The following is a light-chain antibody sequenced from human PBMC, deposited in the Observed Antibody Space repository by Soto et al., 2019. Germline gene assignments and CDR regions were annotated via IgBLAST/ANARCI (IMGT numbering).Light chain of an antibody. CDR1: SSDVGNYDF. V-gene: IGLV2-14*01. CDR3: SSYTTSSTVV. CDR2: EVS. Sequence: QSALTQPASVSGSPGQSITISCTGTSSDVGNYDFVSWYQQHPGEAPKLMIFEVSNRPSGVSHRFSGSKSGNTASLTISGRQAEDEGDYYCSSYTTSSTVVFGGGTKLTVL. J-gene: IGLJ3*02.